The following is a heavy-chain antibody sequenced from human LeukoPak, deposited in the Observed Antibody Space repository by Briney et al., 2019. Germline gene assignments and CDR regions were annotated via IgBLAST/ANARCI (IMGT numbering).Heavy chain of an antibody. J-gene: IGHJ4*02. CDR2: FNPEDGEI. Sequence: ASVKVSCKASGHTLNEVSIHWVRQAPGKGLEWMGGFNPEDGEIIYAQTFQGRLTMTEDTSTDTAYMDLSRLNSEDTAVYYCASPRYEYYFDYWGQGSLVTVSA. CDR3: ASPRYEYYFDY. CDR1: GHTLNEVS. V-gene: IGHV1-24*01. D-gene: IGHD3-3*01.